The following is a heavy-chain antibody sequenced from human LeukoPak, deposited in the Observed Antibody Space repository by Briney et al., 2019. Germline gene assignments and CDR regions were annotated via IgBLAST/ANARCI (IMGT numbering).Heavy chain of an antibody. Sequence: GGSLRLSCAASGFTFSSYWMHWVRQAPGKGLVWVSRIDIGGSTTSSADPVKGRFTISRDNDKNTLYLQMNSLRAEDTAVYYCARVLYNWNDCLDYWGQGTLVTVSS. CDR3: ARVLYNWNDCLDY. V-gene: IGHV3-74*01. CDR2: IDIGGSTT. CDR1: GFTFSSYW. J-gene: IGHJ4*02. D-gene: IGHD1-20*01.